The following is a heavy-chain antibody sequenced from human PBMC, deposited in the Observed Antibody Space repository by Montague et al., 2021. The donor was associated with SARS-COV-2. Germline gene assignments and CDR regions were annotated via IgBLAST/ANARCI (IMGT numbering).Heavy chain of an antibody. V-gene: IGHV4-39*07. J-gene: IGHJ4*02. CDR2: IYSSGTT. CDR1: GDSISTSQYY. CDR3: ARFREAGDLLDY. Sequence: SETLSLTCTVSGDSISTSQYYWGWVRQPPGKGLEWIGNIYSSGTTSYIPSLKSRLTISSDTSKNQFSLRLASVTAADTAVYYCARFREAGDLLDYWGQGNPVTVSS. D-gene: IGHD7-27*01.